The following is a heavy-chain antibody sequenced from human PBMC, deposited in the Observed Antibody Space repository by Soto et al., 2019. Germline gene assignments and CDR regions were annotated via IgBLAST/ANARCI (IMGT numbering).Heavy chain of an antibody. D-gene: IGHD5-18*01. Sequence: QVQLQESGPGLVKPSETLSLTCTVSGGSISSYYWSWIRQPPGKGLEWIGYIYYSGSTNYNPSLKSRVPRSVDTSKNQFSLKLSSVPAAGTAVYYCARRYGSCFDYWGQGTLVTVSS. J-gene: IGHJ4*02. CDR1: GGSISSYY. CDR3: ARRYGSCFDY. V-gene: IGHV4-59*08. CDR2: IYYSGST.